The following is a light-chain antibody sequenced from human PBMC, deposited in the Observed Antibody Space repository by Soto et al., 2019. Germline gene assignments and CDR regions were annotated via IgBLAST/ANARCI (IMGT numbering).Light chain of an antibody. CDR2: GAS. J-gene: IGKJ3*01. V-gene: IGKV3-15*01. CDR1: HSVSSN. Sequence: EIVMTQSPATLSVSPGERATLSCRASHSVSSNLAWYQHRPGQTPRLLFYGASARATGIPARFSGSGSGTEFTLTISSLQSEDFAVYYCQQYDKWPTFGPGTKVDIK. CDR3: QQYDKWPT.